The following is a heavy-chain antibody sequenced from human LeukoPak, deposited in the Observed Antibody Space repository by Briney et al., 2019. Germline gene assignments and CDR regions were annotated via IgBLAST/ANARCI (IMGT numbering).Heavy chain of an antibody. J-gene: IGHJ5*01. CDR2: VYYSGST. CDR1: GDSFSNYY. CDR3: GSSPRLTTSWFLFDS. V-gene: IGHV4-59*08. Sequence: SETLSLTCSVSGDSFSNYYWTWIRQPPGKGLEWIGYVYYSGSTNYNPSLKTRLHLSVDTSKNRFSLKLSSVTAADTAVYYCGSSPRLTTSWFLFDSWGHGTLVTVSS. D-gene: IGHD2-2*01.